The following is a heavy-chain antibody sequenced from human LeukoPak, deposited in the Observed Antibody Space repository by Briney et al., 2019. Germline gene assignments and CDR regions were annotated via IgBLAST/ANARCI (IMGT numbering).Heavy chain of an antibody. CDR1: GGSISSSSYY. D-gene: IGHD1-1*01. Sequence: SETLSLTCTVSGGSISSSSYYWGWIRQPPGKGREWIGSIYYSGSTYYNPSLKSRVTISVDTSKNQFSLKLSSVTAADTAVHYCARENEGDFDYWGQGTLVTVSS. V-gene: IGHV4-39*07. CDR3: ARENEGDFDY. CDR2: IYYSGST. J-gene: IGHJ4*02.